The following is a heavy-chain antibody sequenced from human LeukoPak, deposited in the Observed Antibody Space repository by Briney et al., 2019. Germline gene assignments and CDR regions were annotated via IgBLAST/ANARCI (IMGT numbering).Heavy chain of an antibody. CDR2: IYYSGST. D-gene: IGHD1-26*01. Sequence: SETLSLTCTVSGGSISSYYWSWIRQPPGKGLEWIGYIYYSGSTNHNPSLKGRVTISVDTSKNQFSLKLSSVTAADTAVYYCARGTERGSYYNYWGQGTLVTVSS. CDR1: GGSISSYY. V-gene: IGHV4-59*01. J-gene: IGHJ4*02. CDR3: ARGTERGSYYNY.